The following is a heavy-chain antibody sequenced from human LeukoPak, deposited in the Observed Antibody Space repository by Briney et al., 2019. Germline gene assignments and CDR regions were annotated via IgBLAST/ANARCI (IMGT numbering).Heavy chain of an antibody. J-gene: IGHJ4*02. V-gene: IGHV4-61*02. CDR3: ARDGYNLDYFDY. Sequence: SQTLSLTCTVSGGSISSGNYYWSWVRQPAGKGLEWIGRIYTSGSTNYNPSLKSRVTISVDTSKNQFSLKLSSVTAADTAVYYCARDGYNLDYFDYWGQGTLVTVSS. D-gene: IGHD5-24*01. CDR1: GGSISSGNYY. CDR2: IYTSGST.